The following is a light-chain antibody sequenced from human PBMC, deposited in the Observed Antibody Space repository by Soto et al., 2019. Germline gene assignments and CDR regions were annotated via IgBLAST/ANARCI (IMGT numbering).Light chain of an antibody. CDR1: QSLFFSPNNKNY. CDR3: QQYYSRPPGLT. V-gene: IGKV4-1*01. CDR2: WAS. J-gene: IGKJ4*01. Sequence: DIVMNQSPDSLAVSLGERATINCKSSQSLFFSPNNKNYLAWYQLKPGQPPKLHIYWASTREYGVPDRFSGSGSGTDFTLTISSLQDEDVAIYYCQQYYSRPPGLTFGGGTKVEIK.